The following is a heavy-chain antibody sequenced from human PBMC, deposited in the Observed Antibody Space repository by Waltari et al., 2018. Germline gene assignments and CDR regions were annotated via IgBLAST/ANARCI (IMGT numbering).Heavy chain of an antibody. V-gene: IGHV3-30*03. CDR2: MTQDGSNE. J-gene: IGHJ4*02. D-gene: IGHD2-2*01. Sequence: QVRLVESGGGVVQPGGSLRLSCAASGFTFRNYGMHWVRQAPGKGLEWVAAMTQDGSNEYYADSVKGRFTISRDNSKNTLYLQMNGLSAEDTAVYYCARDYCDTPTCYDCWGQGTLVTVSS. CDR1: GFTFRNYG. CDR3: ARDYCDTPTCYDC.